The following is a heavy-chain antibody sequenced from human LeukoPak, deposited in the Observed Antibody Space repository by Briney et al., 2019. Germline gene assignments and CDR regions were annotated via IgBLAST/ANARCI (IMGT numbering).Heavy chain of an antibody. J-gene: IGHJ3*02. CDR3: ARLMSHDAFDI. CDR2: IYTSGST. Sequence: ASETLSLTCTVSGGSISSYYWSWIRQPPGKGLEWIGYIYTSGSTNYNPSLKSRVTISVDTSKKQFSLKLSSVTAADTAVYYCARLMSHDAFDIWGQGTMVTVSS. CDR1: GGSISSYY. V-gene: IGHV4-4*09.